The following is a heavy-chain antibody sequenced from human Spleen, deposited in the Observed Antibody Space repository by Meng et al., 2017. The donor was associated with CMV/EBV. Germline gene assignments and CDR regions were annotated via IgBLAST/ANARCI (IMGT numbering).Heavy chain of an antibody. Sequence: GESLKISCTTSGFTLSSYGMHWVRQAPGKGLEWVAVLWSDGMKRYYGDSVKGRFTISRDNSKKTVYLQMNSLRAEDTAVYYCAKDYYDFWSGYYTWYFDYWGQGTLVTVSS. CDR1: GFTLSSYG. CDR2: LWSDGMKR. J-gene: IGHJ4*02. D-gene: IGHD3-3*01. CDR3: AKDYYDFWSGYYTWYFDY. V-gene: IGHV3-33*06.